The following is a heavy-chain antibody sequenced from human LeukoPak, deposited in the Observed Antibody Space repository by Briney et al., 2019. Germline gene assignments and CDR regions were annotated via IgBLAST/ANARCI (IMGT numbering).Heavy chain of an antibody. CDR2: IKQDGSEK. V-gene: IGHV3-7*03. CDR3: ARDLDSYGYLDY. D-gene: IGHD5-18*01. Sequence: PGGSLRLSCAASGFTFGTNYMNWVRQAPGKGLEWVANIKQDGSEKNYVDSVEGRFTISRDNAKSSVYLQMTSLRAEDTAVYYCARDLDSYGYLDYWGQGALVSVSS. CDR1: GFTFGTNY. J-gene: IGHJ4*02.